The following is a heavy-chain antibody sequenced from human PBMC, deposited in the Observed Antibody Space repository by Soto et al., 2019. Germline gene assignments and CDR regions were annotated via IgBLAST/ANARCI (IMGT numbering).Heavy chain of an antibody. D-gene: IGHD3-3*01. V-gene: IGHV3-43D*04. Sequence: PGGSLRLSCAASGFTFDEYAMHWVRQAPGKGLEWVSLISWDGSNRYYADSVKGRFTISRDNSKYSLYLQMNSLRAEDTALYYCAKDISRGPTKNYEFWSGPDYWGQGTLVTVSS. CDR3: AKDISRGPTKNYEFWSGPDY. CDR1: GFTFDEYA. J-gene: IGHJ4*02. CDR2: ISWDGSNR.